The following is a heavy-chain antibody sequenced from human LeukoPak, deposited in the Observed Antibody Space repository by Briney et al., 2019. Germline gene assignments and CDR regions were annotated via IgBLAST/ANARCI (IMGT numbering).Heavy chain of an antibody. V-gene: IGHV4-4*07. D-gene: IGHD2/OR15-2a*01. J-gene: IGHJ3*02. CDR2: FDASGST. CDR3: ARASGTFQRALHI. CDR1: GGSINSYY. Sequence: PSETLSLICTVSGGSINSYYWNWIRQPAGKGLEWIGRFDASGSTNYSPSLKSRVTISVDESKNQFFLRLSSVTAADTAIYYCARASGTFQRALHICGQGTMVTVSS.